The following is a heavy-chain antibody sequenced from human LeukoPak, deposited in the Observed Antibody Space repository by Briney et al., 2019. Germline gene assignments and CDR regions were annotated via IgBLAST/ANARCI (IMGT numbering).Heavy chain of an antibody. CDR1: GFTFSNYW. CDR3: CTSQKGAFDI. CDR2: IKQDGSEK. V-gene: IGHV3-7*01. D-gene: IGHD2-2*01. J-gene: IGHJ3*02. Sequence: PGGSLRLSCAASGFTFSNYWMIWVRQAPGKGLEWVASIKQDGSEKYYVDSVKGRFTISRDNAENSLYLHVNSLRAEDTAVFYCCTSQKGAFDIWGQGTLVTISS.